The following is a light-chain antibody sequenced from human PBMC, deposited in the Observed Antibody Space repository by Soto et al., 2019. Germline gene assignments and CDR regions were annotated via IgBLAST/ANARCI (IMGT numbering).Light chain of an antibody. V-gene: IGKV3-20*01. Sequence: ESVLTQSPGTLSLSPGERATLSCRASQSVSSTYLAWYQQKPGQAPRLLIYGASNRATGIPDRFSGSGSGTDFTLTISRLEPEDFAVYYCQQFANSLYTFGPGTKLEI. CDR1: QSVSSTY. CDR3: QQFANSLYT. CDR2: GAS. J-gene: IGKJ2*01.